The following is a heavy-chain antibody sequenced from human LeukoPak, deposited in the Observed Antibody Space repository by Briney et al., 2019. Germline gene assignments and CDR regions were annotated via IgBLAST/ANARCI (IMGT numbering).Heavy chain of an antibody. V-gene: IGHV3-23*01. Sequence: GGSLRPSCAASGFTFSSYAMSWVRQAPGKGLEWVSAISGSGGSTYYADSVKGRFTISRDNSKNTLYLQMNSLRAEDTAVYYCAKDEQWLVPGGWFDPWGQGTLVTVSS. CDR1: GFTFSSYA. CDR2: ISGSGGST. D-gene: IGHD6-19*01. CDR3: AKDEQWLVPGGWFDP. J-gene: IGHJ5*02.